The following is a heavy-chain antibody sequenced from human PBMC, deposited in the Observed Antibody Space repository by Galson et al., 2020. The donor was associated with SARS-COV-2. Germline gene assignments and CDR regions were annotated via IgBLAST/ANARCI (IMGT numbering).Heavy chain of an antibody. J-gene: IGHJ4*02. CDR1: GFTFGEFA. V-gene: IGHV3-49*03. CDR3: TSGRMVYQLLDDF. CDR2: IRSKFFGETT. D-gene: IGHD2-2*01. Sequence: GGSLRLSCTAPGFTFGEFAVSWFRQAPGKGLEWVGFIRSKFFGETTEYAASVKGRFTISRDDSKSIAHLQMNSLKVEDTAVYFCTSGRMVYQLLDDFWVQGTLVTVSS.